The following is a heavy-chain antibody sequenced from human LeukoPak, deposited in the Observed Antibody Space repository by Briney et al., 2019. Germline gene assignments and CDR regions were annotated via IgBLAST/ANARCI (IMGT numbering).Heavy chain of an antibody. Sequence: GGSLRLSCAASGFTFSSYAMHWVRQAPGKGLEWVAVISYDGSNKYYADSVKGRFTISRDNSKNTLYLQMNSLRAEDTAVYYCAKGGGIVVVTASFDYWGQGTLVTVSS. CDR3: AKGGGIVVVTASFDY. J-gene: IGHJ4*02. V-gene: IGHV3-30-3*01. CDR1: GFTFSSYA. D-gene: IGHD2-21*02. CDR2: ISYDGSNK.